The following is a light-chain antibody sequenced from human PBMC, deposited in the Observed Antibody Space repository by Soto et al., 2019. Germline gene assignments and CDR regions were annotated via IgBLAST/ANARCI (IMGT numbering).Light chain of an antibody. Sequence: DIQMTQSPSTLSASVGDRVTITCRASQSISIWLAWYQQKPGKAPKLLIYAASSLQSGVPSRFSGSGSGTEFTLTITSLQPDDFATYYCQQYNSYPWTFGQGTKVDIK. CDR3: QQYNSYPWT. CDR2: AAS. CDR1: QSISIW. V-gene: IGKV1-5*01. J-gene: IGKJ1*01.